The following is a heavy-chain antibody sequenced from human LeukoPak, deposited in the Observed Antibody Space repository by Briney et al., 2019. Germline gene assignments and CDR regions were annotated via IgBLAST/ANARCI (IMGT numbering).Heavy chain of an antibody. D-gene: IGHD5-18*01. CDR3: GRNPPPLYSYASDALGGF. CDR1: GGTFSSYA. J-gene: IGHJ3*01. CDR2: IIPIFGTA. Sequence: AASVKVSCKASGGTFSSYAISWVRQAPGQGLEWMGRIIPIFGTANYAQKFQGRVTITTDESTSTAYMELRSLRSEDTGVYYCGRNPPPLYSYASDALGGFWGQGTMVTVSS. V-gene: IGHV1-69*05.